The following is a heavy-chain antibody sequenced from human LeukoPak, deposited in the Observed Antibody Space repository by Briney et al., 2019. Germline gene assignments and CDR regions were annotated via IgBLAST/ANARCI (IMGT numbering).Heavy chain of an antibody. CDR3: VRDPHIVVVPAARVYYFDY. CDR1: GFTFNTYS. Sequence: PGGSLRLSCAASGFTFNTYSMNWVRQAPGKGLEWFSSISSRSSYYIYYADSVKGRFTISRDNAKNSLYLQMDSLRAEDTAVYYCVRDPHIVVVPAARVYYFDYWGQGTLVTVSS. CDR2: ISSRSSYYI. J-gene: IGHJ4*02. V-gene: IGHV3-21*01. D-gene: IGHD2-2*01.